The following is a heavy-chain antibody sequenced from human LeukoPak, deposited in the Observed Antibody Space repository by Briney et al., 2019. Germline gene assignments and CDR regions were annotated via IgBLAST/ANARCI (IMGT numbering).Heavy chain of an antibody. Sequence: SQTLSLTCTVSGGSISSGSYYWSWIRQPAGKGLEWIGRIYTSGSTNYNPSLKSRVTISVDTSKNQFSLKLSSVTAADTAVYYCARESTPGRHLDYWGQGTLVTVSS. CDR2: IYTSGST. J-gene: IGHJ4*02. CDR3: ARESTPGRHLDY. D-gene: IGHD3-10*01. V-gene: IGHV4-61*02. CDR1: GGSISSGSYY.